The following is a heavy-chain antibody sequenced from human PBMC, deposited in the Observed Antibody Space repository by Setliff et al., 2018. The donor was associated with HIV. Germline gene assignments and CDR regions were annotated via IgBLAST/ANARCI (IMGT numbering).Heavy chain of an antibody. V-gene: IGHV4-4*07. J-gene: IGHJ1*01. CDR1: NASINSYY. Sequence: SETLSLTCTVSNASINSYYWSWIRQPAGRALEWIGRIYFSGRTNYNPSLKSRIKMSIDTSKNQFSLNLSSVTAADTAIYFCARDPYCSGDGCFRYYHHWGQGTVVTVSS. CDR2: IYFSGRT. CDR3: ARDPYCSGDGCFRYYHH. D-gene: IGHD2-15*01.